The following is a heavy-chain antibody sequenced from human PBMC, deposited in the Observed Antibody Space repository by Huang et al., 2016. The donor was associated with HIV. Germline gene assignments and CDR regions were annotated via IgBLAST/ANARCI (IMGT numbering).Heavy chain of an antibody. CDR2: IRSKANMYAT. CDR3: TRLTMIGDGDY. V-gene: IGHV3-73*01. Sequence: EVQLVESGGGLVQPGGSLKLSCAASGFTFSGSAMHCVRQASGKGREWGGRIRSKANMYATAYAASVKGRFTISRDDSKNTAYLQMNSLKTEDTAVYYCTRLTMIGDGDYWGQGTLVTVSS. D-gene: IGHD3-22*01. CDR1: GFTFSGSA. J-gene: IGHJ4*02.